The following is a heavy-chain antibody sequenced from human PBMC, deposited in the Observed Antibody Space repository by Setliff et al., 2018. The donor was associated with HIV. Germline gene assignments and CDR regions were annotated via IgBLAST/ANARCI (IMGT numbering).Heavy chain of an antibody. CDR2: IHISGTT. D-gene: IGHD3-3*01. J-gene: IGHJ4*02. Sequence: PSETLSLTCTVSGGSISSGSDYWSWIRQPAGKGLEWIGQIHISGTTNYNPSLKSRVTISIDTSKHQFSLKLTSLTAADTALYYCARDVMEWFGNYFDNWGQGALVTVSS. CDR1: GGSISSGSDY. V-gene: IGHV4-61*09. CDR3: ARDVMEWFGNYFDN.